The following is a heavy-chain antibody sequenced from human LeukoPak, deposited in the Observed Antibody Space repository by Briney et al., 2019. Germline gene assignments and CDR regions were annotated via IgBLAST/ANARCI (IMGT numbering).Heavy chain of an antibody. Sequence: ASVKVSCKASGYTCTSNYIHWVRQAPGQGLEWMGMIYPRDGSTSYAQKFQGRVTVTRDTSTSTVHMELSGLRSEDTAVYYCARDQEGFDYWGQGTLVTVSS. V-gene: IGHV1-46*01. CDR1: GYTCTSNY. CDR3: ARDQEGFDY. CDR2: IYPRDGST. J-gene: IGHJ4*02.